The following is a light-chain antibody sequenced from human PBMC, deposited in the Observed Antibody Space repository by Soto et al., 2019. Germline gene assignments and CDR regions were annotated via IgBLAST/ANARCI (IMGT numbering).Light chain of an antibody. CDR3: QQYGSAPPWT. CDR1: QSIDIW. V-gene: IGKV1-5*03. J-gene: IGKJ1*01. CDR2: KAS. Sequence: DIQMTQSPSTLSGSEGDRVTITCRASQSIDIWLAWYQQKPGKAPKLLIYKASSLESGVPSRFSGSGSGTDFTLTISRLEPEDFAVYYCQQYGSAPPWTFGQGTKVDIK.